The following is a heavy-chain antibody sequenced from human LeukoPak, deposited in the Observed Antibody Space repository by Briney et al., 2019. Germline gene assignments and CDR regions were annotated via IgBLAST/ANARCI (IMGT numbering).Heavy chain of an antibody. CDR1: GFTFSSYG. CDR3: ARDLWFGEFDY. V-gene: IGHV3-30*02. D-gene: IGHD3-10*01. J-gene: IGHJ4*02. CDR2: IRNDGRNK. Sequence: GGSLRLSCAASGFTFSSYGMHWVRQAPGKGLEWVTFIRNDGRNKYYADSVKGRFTISRENSKNMVYLQMNSLRAEDTAVYYCARDLWFGEFDYWGQGNLVTVSS.